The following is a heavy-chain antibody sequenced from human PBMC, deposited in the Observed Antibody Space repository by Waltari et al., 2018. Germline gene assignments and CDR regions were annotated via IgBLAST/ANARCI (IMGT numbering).Heavy chain of an antibody. Sequence: QVQLVESGGGVVQPGGSLRLSCAASGFTFSSYGMHWVSQAPGKGLEGVAFIRYDGSNKYYADSVPCRFTISRDNSKNTLYLQMNSLRAEDTAVYYCAKDHGSSWGFGYYYYYMDVWGKGTTVTVSS. CDR1: GFTFSSYG. CDR2: IRYDGSNK. D-gene: IGHD6-13*01. J-gene: IGHJ6*03. V-gene: IGHV3-30*02. CDR3: AKDHGSSWGFGYYYYYMDV.